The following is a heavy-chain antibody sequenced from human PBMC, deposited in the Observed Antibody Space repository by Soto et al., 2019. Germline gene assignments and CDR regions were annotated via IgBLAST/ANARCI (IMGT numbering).Heavy chain of an antibody. CDR2: ISGSGGST. D-gene: IGHD3-3*01. CDR3: AKGYEFWSGYYIHYYYGMDV. Sequence: PGGSLRLSCAASGFTFSSYAMSWVRQAPGKGLEWVSAISGSGGSTYYADSVKGRFTISRDNSKNTLYLQMNSLRAEDTAVYYCAKGYEFWSGYYIHYYYGMDVWGQGTTVTVSS. CDR1: GFTFSSYA. V-gene: IGHV3-23*01. J-gene: IGHJ6*02.